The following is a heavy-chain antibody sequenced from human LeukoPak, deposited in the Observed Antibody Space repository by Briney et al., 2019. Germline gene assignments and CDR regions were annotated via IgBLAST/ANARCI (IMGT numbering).Heavy chain of an antibody. Sequence: SETLSLTCTVSGTSLSRHYWSWLRESAGLGLEWLGYISNTGSTTYNPSLEGRVTMSEDTSQNQLSLTLSSVTAADTAVYFCARQDGLWVGDLGGWFDFWGQGIQVTVSS. D-gene: IGHD3-10*01. V-gene: IGHV4-59*08. CDR1: GTSLSRHY. CDR2: ISNTGST. CDR3: ARQDGLWVGDLGGWFDF. J-gene: IGHJ5*01.